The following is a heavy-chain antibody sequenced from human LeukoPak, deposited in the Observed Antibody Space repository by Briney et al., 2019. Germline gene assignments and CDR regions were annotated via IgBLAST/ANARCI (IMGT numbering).Heavy chain of an antibody. CDR3: GRGSRIHPEVYCSSTSCYDDFDH. J-gene: IGHJ4*02. CDR1: GYTFTSYS. D-gene: IGHD2-2*01. CDR2: INAGNGNT. Sequence: ASVKVSCKASGYTFTSYSMHWERQAPGQRLEWMGWINAGNGNTKYSQKFQGRVTITRDTSASTAYMELSSLRSEDTAVYYCGRGSRIHPEVYCSSTSCYDDFDHWGRGTLVTVSS. V-gene: IGHV1-3*01.